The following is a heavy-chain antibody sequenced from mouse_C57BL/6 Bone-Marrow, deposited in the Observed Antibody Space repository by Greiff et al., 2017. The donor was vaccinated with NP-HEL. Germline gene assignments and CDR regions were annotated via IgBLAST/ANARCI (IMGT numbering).Heavy chain of an antibody. CDR2: INPSSGYT. Sequence: QVHVKQSGAELARPGASVKMSCKASGYTFTSYTMHWVKQRPGQGLEWIGYINPSSGYTKYNQKFKDKATLTADKSSSTAYMQLSSLTSEDSAVYYCARKVLRPYWYFDVWGTGTTVTVSS. CDR3: ARKVLRPYWYFDV. J-gene: IGHJ1*03. V-gene: IGHV1-4*01. D-gene: IGHD1-2*01. CDR1: GYTFTSYT.